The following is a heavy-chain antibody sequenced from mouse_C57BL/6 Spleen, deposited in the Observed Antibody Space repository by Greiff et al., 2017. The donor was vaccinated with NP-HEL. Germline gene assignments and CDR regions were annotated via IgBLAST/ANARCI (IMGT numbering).Heavy chain of an antibody. CDR3: ARYGNYPYYDV. CDR2: IDPSDSET. D-gene: IGHD2-1*01. J-gene: IGHJ1*03. CDR1: GFTFTSYW. V-gene: IGHV1-52*01. Sequence: QVQLQQPGAELVRPGSSVKLSCKASGFTFTSYWMHWVKQRPIQGLEWIGNIDPSDSETHYNQKFKDKATLTVDKSSSTAYMQLSSLTSEDSAVYYCARYGNYPYYDVGGTGTTVTVSS.